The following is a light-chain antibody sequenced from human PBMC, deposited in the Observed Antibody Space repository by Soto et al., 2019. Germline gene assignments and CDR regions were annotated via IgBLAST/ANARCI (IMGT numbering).Light chain of an antibody. CDR1: QSISTW. J-gene: IGKJ1*01. CDR2: DAS. CDR3: QQYDNFSRT. Sequence: DIQMTQSPSTLSASVGDRVTITCRASQSISTWLAWYQQKPGKAPKLLISDASSLESGDPSRFTGSGSGTEFPLTISSLQPDDFATYYGQQYDNFSRTFGQGTKVEVK. V-gene: IGKV1-5*01.